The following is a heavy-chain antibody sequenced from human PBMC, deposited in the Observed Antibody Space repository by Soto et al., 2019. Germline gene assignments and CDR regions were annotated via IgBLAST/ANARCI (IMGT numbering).Heavy chain of an antibody. CDR1: GFTFSSYW. J-gene: IGHJ6*02. V-gene: IGHV3-74*01. Sequence: GGSLRLSCAASGFTFSSYWMHWVRQAPGKGLVWVSRINSDGSSTSYADSVKGRFTISRDNAKNTLYLQMNSLRAEDTAVYYCAGVTMVRGVMYYYYGMDVWGQGTTVTVSS. D-gene: IGHD3-10*01. CDR3: AGVTMVRGVMYYYYGMDV. CDR2: INSDGSST.